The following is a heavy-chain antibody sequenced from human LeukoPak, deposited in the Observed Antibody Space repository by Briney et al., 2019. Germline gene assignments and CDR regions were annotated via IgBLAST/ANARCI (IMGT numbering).Heavy chain of an antibody. V-gene: IGHV3-23*01. J-gene: IGHJ4*02. CDR3: AKDYHDSSGYYYSY. D-gene: IGHD3-22*01. CDR1: GFTFSSYA. Sequence: GGSLRLSCAASGFTFSSYAMSWVRQAPGKGLEWVSAISGSGGSTYYADSVKGRFTISRDNSKNTLYLQMNSLRAEDTAVYYCAKDYHDSSGYYYSYWGQGTLVPVSS. CDR2: ISGSGGST.